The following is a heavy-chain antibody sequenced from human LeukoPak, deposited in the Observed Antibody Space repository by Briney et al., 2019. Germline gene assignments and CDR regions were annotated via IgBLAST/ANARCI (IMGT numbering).Heavy chain of an antibody. CDR3: ARSRLGDYGMDV. D-gene: IGHD5/OR15-5a*01. V-gene: IGHV1-8*01. Sequence: ASVKVSCKASGYTFTSYDINWVRQATGQGLEWMGWMNPDSGNTGYAQKFQGRVTMTRNTSISTAYMELSSLRSEDTAVYYCARSRLGDYGMDVWGQGTTVTVSS. CDR2: MNPDSGNT. J-gene: IGHJ6*02. CDR1: GYTFTSYD.